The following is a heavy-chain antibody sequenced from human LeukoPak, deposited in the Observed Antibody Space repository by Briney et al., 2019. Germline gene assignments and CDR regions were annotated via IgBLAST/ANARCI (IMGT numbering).Heavy chain of an antibody. CDR1: GFTFSSYW. D-gene: IGHD2-2*01. CDR3: ARATTSSTSCYVCYYYMDV. CDR2: IKQDGSEK. Sequence: PGGSLRLSCAASGFTFSSYWMSWVRQAPGKGLEWVANIKQDGSEKYYVDSVKGRFTISRGNAKNSLYLQMNSLRAEDTAVYYCARATTSSTSCYVCYYYMDVWGKGTTVTVSS. J-gene: IGHJ6*03. V-gene: IGHV3-7*01.